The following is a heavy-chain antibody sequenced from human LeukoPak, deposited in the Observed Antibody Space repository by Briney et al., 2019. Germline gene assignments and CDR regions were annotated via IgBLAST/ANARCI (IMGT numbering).Heavy chain of an antibody. J-gene: IGHJ4*02. CDR1: GYSFTSYW. D-gene: IGHD3-22*01. Sequence: GESLKISSKGSGYSFTSYWIGWARQMPGKGLEWMGIIYPGDSDTRYSPSFQGQVTISANKSISTAYLQCSSLKASDTAMYYCARLRSSKYYYDSSGFDYWGQGTLVTVSS. CDR2: IYPGDSDT. CDR3: ARLRSSKYYYDSSGFDY. V-gene: IGHV5-51*01.